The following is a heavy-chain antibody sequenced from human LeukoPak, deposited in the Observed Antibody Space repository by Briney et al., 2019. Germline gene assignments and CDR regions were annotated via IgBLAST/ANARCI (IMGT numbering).Heavy chain of an antibody. CDR2: INHSGST. CDR1: GGSFSGYY. J-gene: IGHJ3*02. D-gene: IGHD3-3*01. V-gene: IGHV4-34*01. CDR3: ARATRDYDSWSGYSGAFDI. Sequence: SETLSLTCAVYGGSFSGYYWSWIRQPPGKGLEWIGEINHSGSTNYNPSLKSRVTISVDTSKNQFSLKLSSVTAADTAVYYCARATRDYDSWSGYSGAFDIWGQGTMVTVSS.